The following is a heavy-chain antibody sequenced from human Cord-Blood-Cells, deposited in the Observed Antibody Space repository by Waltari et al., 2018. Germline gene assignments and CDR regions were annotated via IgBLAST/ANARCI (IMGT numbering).Heavy chain of an antibody. Sequence: EVQLVESGGGLVQPGGSLRLSCAASGFTFSSYWMHWVRQAPGKGLVWVSRINSDGSSTSYADSVKGRFTSSRDNAKNTLYLQMNSLRAEDTAVYYCASAYYYDSSGYYYYGMDVWGQGTTVTVSS. D-gene: IGHD3-22*01. CDR3: ASAYYYDSSGYYYYGMDV. CDR2: INSDGSST. CDR1: GFTFSSYW. V-gene: IGHV3-74*01. J-gene: IGHJ6*02.